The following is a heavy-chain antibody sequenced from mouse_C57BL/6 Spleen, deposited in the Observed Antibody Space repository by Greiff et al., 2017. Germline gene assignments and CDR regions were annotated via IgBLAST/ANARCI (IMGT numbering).Heavy chain of an antibody. CDR2: ISPGDGDT. D-gene: IGHD2-3*01. J-gene: IGHJ2*01. CDR1: GYAFSSSW. V-gene: IGHV1-82*01. CDR3: ARSDGYYEDYLDY. Sequence: VKLQESGPELVKPGASVKISCKASGYAFSSSWMNWVKQRPGKGLEWIGRISPGDGDTNYNGKFKGKATLTADKSSSTAYMKLSSLTSEDSAVYFCARSDGYYEDYLDYWGQGTTLTVSS.